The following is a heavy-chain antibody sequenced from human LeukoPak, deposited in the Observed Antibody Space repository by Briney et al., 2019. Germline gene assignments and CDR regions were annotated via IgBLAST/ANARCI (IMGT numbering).Heavy chain of an antibody. V-gene: IGHV4-31*03. Sequence: SETLSLTCTVSGGSISSGGYYWSWIRQHPGKGLEWIGYMYNSGSTYYNPSLKSRVTISVDTSKNQFSLKLSSVTAADTAVYYCARGQYCSGGSCYSGNRFDPWGQGTLVTVSS. CDR1: GGSISSGGYY. J-gene: IGHJ5*02. CDR3: ARGQYCSGGSCYSGNRFDP. D-gene: IGHD2-15*01. CDR2: MYNSGST.